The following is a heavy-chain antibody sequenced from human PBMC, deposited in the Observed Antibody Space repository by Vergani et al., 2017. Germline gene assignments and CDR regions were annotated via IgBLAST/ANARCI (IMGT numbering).Heavy chain of an antibody. CDR1: GFTFSSYS. CDR3: ARSSGDYGSQDY. V-gene: IGHV3-21*04. CDR2: ISSSSSYI. Sequence: EVQLVESGGGLVKPGGSLRLSCAASGFTFSSYSMNWVRQAPGKGLEWVSSISSSSSYIYYADSVKGRFTISRDNAKNSLYLQMNSLRAEDTAVYYCARSSGDYGSQDYWGQGTLVTVSS. D-gene: IGHD4-17*01. J-gene: IGHJ4*02.